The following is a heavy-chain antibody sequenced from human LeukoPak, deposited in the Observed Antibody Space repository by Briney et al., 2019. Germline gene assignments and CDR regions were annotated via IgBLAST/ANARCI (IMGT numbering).Heavy chain of an antibody. CDR1: GFTFSTYA. V-gene: IGHV3-30-3*01. D-gene: IGHD2-2*01. CDR2: ISYDGSNK. CDR3: ARNLPAADY. J-gene: IGHJ4*02. Sequence: GGSLRLSCAASGFTFSTYAMHWVRQAPGKGLEWVALISYDGSNKYYADSVKGRFTISRDNSKNTLYLQMNSLRAEDTAVYYCARNLPAADYWGQGTLVTVSS.